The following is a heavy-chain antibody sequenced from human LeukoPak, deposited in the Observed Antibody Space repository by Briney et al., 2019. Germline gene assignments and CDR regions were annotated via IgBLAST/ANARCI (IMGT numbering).Heavy chain of an antibody. CDR3: ARATPGDSFGYPHDY. CDR1: GYTFTDYY. J-gene: IGHJ4*02. CDR2: ITPNSGGT. V-gene: IGHV1-2*06. Sequence: GASVKVSCKASGYTFTDYYMHWVRQAPGQGLEWMGRITPNSGGTNYAQRFQGRVTMTRDTSISAAYMELSSLRSDDTAIYYCARATPGDSFGYPHDYWGQGTLVTVSS. D-gene: IGHD5-18*01.